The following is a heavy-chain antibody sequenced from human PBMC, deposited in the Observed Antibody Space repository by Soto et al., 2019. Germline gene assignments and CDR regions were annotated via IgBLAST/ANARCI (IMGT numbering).Heavy chain of an antibody. CDR2: INHSGST. Sequence: SETLSLTCAVYGGSFSGYYWSWIRQPPGKGLEWIGEINHSGSTNYNPSLKSRVTISVDTSKNQFSLKLSSVTAADTAVYYCARGRRLVNNWFDPWGQGTLVTVSS. J-gene: IGHJ5*02. CDR1: GGSFSGYY. V-gene: IGHV4-34*01. CDR3: ARGRRLVNNWFDP. D-gene: IGHD6-19*01.